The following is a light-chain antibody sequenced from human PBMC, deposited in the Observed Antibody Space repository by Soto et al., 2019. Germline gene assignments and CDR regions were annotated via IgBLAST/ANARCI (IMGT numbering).Light chain of an antibody. J-gene: IGKJ1*01. Sequence: DIVMTQSPDSLAVSLGERATINCKSSQSVLYSSNNKNYLAWYQQKPGQPPKLLIYWASTRESGVPDRFSGSGSGTDFTLTISSLQAEDGAVYYCQQYFRPWTFGQGTKLEIK. V-gene: IGKV4-1*01. CDR2: WAS. CDR3: QQYFRPWT. CDR1: QSVLYSSNNKNY.